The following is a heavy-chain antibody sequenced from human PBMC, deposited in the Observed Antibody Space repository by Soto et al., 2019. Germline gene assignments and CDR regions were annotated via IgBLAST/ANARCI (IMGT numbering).Heavy chain of an antibody. CDR1: VYSIISFYY. V-gene: IGHV4-38-2*01. CDR2: IYQSGST. CDR3: ARELIEAAGKNWFDS. Sequence: SETLCLTCAFSVYSIISFYYCCCIRHPPGKWLEWIGIIYQSGSTYYNLPLKSRVTISVDTSKNQFSLKVSSVTAAETAVYYCARELIEAAGKNWFDSWGQGILXTVYS. D-gene: IGHD6-13*01. J-gene: IGHJ5*01.